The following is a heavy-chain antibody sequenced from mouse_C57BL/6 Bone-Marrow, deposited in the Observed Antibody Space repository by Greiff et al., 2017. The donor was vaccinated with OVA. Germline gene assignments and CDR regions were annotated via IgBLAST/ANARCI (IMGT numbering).Heavy chain of an antibody. CDR3: ARRGGVQYYFDY. Sequence: VQLQQSGAELARPGASVKLSCKASGYTFTSYGISWVKQRTGQGLEWIGEIYPRSGNTYYNEKFKGKATLTADKSSSTAYMELRSLTSEDSAVYFCARRGGVQYYFDYWGQGTTLTVSS. CDR1: GYTFTSYG. D-gene: IGHD1-1*02. V-gene: IGHV1-81*01. J-gene: IGHJ2*01. CDR2: IYPRSGNT.